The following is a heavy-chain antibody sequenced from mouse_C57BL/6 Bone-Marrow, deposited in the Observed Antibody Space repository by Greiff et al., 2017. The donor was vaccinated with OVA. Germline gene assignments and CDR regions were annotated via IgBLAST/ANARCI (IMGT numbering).Heavy chain of an antibody. J-gene: IGHJ4*01. CDR3: ALLLRFYYYAMDY. CDR2: INSDGGST. CDR1: EYEFPSHD. D-gene: IGHD1-1*01. V-gene: IGHV5-2*01. Sequence: EVKLMESGGGLVQPGESLKLTCESNEYEFPSHDMSWVRKTPEKRLELVAAINSDGGSTYYPDTMERRFIISRDNTKKTLYLQMSSLRSEDTALYYCALLLRFYYYAMDYWGQGTSVTVSS.